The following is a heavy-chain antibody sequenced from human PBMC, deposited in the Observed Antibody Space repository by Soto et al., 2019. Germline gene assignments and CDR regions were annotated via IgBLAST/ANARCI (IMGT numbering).Heavy chain of an antibody. CDR2: ISGSGGST. CDR3: ARTYYDILTGDMDV. Sequence: EVQLLESGGGLVQPGGSLRLSCAASGFTFSSYAMSWVRQAPGKGLEWVSAISGSGGSTYYADSEKGRFTISRDNSKNTLYLQMNSLRAEDTAVYYCARTYYDILTGDMDVWGQGTTVTVSS. V-gene: IGHV3-23*01. D-gene: IGHD3-9*01. J-gene: IGHJ6*02. CDR1: GFTFSSYA.